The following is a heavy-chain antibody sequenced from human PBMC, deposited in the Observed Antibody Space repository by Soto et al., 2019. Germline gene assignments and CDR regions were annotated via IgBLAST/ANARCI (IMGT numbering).Heavy chain of an antibody. V-gene: IGHV4-30-4*01. CDR1: GGSISSGDYY. J-gene: IGHJ4*02. CDR3: ARVRWRTTPFFDY. Sequence: QVQLQESGPGLVKPSQTLSLTCTVSGGSISSGDYYWSWIRQPPGKGLEWIGYIYYSGSTFYNPSLKSRVTLSLDTSKSQLSLKLSSVTAADTAVYYCARVRWRTTPFFDYWGQGTLVTVSS. CDR2: IYYSGST. D-gene: IGHD1-1*01.